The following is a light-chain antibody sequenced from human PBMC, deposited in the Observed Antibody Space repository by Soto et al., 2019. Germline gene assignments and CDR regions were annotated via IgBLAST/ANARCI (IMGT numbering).Light chain of an antibody. CDR1: SSNIGAGYD. V-gene: IGLV1-40*01. Sequence: QSVLTQPPSVSGAPGQRVTISCTGSSSNIGAGYDVHWYQQLPGTAPKLLIYGNSNRPSGVPDRFSGSKSGTSASLAITGLQAEDEADYYCSSYADSNDWVFGGGTKVTVL. J-gene: IGLJ3*02. CDR2: GNS. CDR3: SSYADSNDWV.